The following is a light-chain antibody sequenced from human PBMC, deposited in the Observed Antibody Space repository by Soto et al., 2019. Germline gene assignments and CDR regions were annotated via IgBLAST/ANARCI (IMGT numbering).Light chain of an antibody. CDR2: GAS. J-gene: IGKJ1*01. Sequence: EVVLTQSPGTLSLSPGERATLSCRASQSVSSDYVAWYQQIPGQTPRLLIYGASSRATGVPDRFSGSGSGTDFTLSTSRLEPEDFAVYYCQQYSNLWTFGQGTKVDIK. CDR1: QSVSSDY. CDR3: QQYSNLWT. V-gene: IGKV3-20*01.